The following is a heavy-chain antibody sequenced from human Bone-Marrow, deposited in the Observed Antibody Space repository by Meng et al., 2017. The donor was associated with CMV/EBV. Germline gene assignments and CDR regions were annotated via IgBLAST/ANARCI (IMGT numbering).Heavy chain of an antibody. CDR2: ISNGGEHK. Sequence: GESLKISCAASGFTFSDYYMNWIRQTPEKGLEWVAYISNGGEHKDYAHSVKGRFTISRDNAKNSVFLQMNSLRAEDTAVYYCARERKDSSGWYSYYGMDVWGQGTTVTVSS. D-gene: IGHD6-19*01. CDR3: ARERKDSSGWYSYYGMDV. J-gene: IGHJ6*02. CDR1: GFTFSDYY. V-gene: IGHV3-11*01.